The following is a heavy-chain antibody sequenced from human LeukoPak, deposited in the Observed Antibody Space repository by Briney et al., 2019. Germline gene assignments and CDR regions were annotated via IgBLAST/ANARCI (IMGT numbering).Heavy chain of an antibody. CDR1: GGSFSGYY. J-gene: IGHJ4*02. Sequence: SETLSLTCAVHGGSFSGYYWSWIRQPPGKGLEWIGEINHSGSTNYNPSLKSRVTISVDTSKNQFSLKLSSVTAADTAVHYCARGHRDYDILTGYYYNYWGQGTLVTVSS. D-gene: IGHD3-9*01. V-gene: IGHV4-34*01. CDR2: INHSGST. CDR3: ARGHRDYDILTGYYYNY.